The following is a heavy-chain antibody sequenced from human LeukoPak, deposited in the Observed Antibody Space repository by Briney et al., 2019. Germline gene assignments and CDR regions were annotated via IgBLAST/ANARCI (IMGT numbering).Heavy chain of an antibody. CDR1: GCTFSTYS. CDR2: ISSRSTYI. Sequence: GGSLRLSCAASGCTFSTYSMNWVRQAPGKGLEWVSSISSRSTYIYYADSVKGRFTISRETAKNSLYLQMNSLRAEDTAVYYCARDLNTGYSSGWYIDYWGQGTLVTVSS. D-gene: IGHD6-19*01. V-gene: IGHV3-21*01. J-gene: IGHJ4*02. CDR3: ARDLNTGYSSGWYIDY.